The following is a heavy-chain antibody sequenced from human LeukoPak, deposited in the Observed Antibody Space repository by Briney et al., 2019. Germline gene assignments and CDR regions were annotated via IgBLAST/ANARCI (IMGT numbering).Heavy chain of an antibody. V-gene: IGHV4-39*01. J-gene: IGHJ4*02. Sequence: PSETLSLTCTVSGGSITNASFYWGWLRQPPRKGLEWIASVYYAGTTHYNPSLESRVTISVDTSKNQFSLKLSSVTAADTAVYYCARSRDGYFYWGQGTPVTVSS. CDR3: ARSRDGYFY. CDR2: VYYAGTT. D-gene: IGHD5-24*01. CDR1: GGSITNASFY.